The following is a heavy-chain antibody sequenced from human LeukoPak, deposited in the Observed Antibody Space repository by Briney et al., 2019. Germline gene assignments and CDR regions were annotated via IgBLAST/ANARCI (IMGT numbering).Heavy chain of an antibody. J-gene: IGHJ4*02. Sequence: GGSLRLSCAASGFTFSSYWMSWVRQAPGQGLEWVANIKQDGSEKYYVDSVKGRFTISRDNAKNSLYLQMNSLRAEDTAVYYCASLAWQQLGNFGYWGQGTLVTVSS. D-gene: IGHD6-13*01. V-gene: IGHV3-7*01. CDR2: IKQDGSEK. CDR3: ASLAWQQLGNFGY. CDR1: GFTFSSYW.